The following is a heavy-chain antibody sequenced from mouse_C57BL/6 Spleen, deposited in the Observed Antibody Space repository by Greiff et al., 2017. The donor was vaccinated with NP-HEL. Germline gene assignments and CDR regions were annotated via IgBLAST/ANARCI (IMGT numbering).Heavy chain of an antibody. D-gene: IGHD1-1*01. CDR1: GYTFTSYW. CDR3: ARSRITTVFDS. Sequence: QVQLQQPGAELVRPGSSVKLSCKASGYTFTSYWMQWVKQRPIQGLEWIGNIDPSDSETHYNQKFKDKATLTVDKSSSTAYMQLSSLTSEDSAVYYCARSRITTVFDSWGQGTTLTVSS. CDR2: IDPSDSET. J-gene: IGHJ2*01. V-gene: IGHV1-52*01.